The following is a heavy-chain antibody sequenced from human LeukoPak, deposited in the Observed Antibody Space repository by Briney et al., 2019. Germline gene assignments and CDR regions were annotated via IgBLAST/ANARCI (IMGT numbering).Heavy chain of an antibody. CDR2: INQNGGVK. CDR1: GFTFSSYS. J-gene: IGHJ5*02. V-gene: IGHV3-7*01. Sequence: PGGSLRLSCAASGFTFSSYSMSWVRQAPGKGLNWVANINQNGGVKHYVDSVKGRFTISRDNAKNSLYLQMTSLRADDTAVYYCATSDDAAGTSWGQGTLVIVSS. CDR3: ATSDDAAGTS. D-gene: IGHD6-25*01.